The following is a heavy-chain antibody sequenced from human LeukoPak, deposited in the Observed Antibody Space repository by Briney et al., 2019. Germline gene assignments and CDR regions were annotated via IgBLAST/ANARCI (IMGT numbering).Heavy chain of an antibody. CDR2: ISAYNGNT. J-gene: IGHJ5*02. CDR3: ARDAPYYDFWSGYYFAFDP. CDR1: GYTFTSYG. Sequence: ASVKVSCKASGYTFTSYGISWVRQAPGQGLEWMGWISAYNGNTNYAQKLQGRVTMTTDTSTSTAYMELRSLRSDDTAVYYCARDAPYYDFWSGYYFAFDPWGQGTLVTVSS. D-gene: IGHD3-3*01. V-gene: IGHV1-18*01.